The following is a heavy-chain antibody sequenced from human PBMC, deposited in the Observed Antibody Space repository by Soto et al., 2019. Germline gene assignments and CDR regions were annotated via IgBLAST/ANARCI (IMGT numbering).Heavy chain of an antibody. V-gene: IGHV1-69*08. Sequence: QVQLVQSGAEVKKPGSSVKVSCKASGGTFSSYTISWVRQAPGQGLEWMGRIIPILGIANYAQKFQGRVTTTKDKSTSTAYMELSSLRSEDTAMYYCARDGSKLERDYYYYMDVWGKGTTVTVSS. J-gene: IGHJ6*03. D-gene: IGHD1-1*01. CDR1: GGTFSSYT. CDR3: ARDGSKLERDYYYYMDV. CDR2: IIPILGIA.